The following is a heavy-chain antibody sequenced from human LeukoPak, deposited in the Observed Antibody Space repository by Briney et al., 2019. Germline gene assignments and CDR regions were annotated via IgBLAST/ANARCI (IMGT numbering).Heavy chain of an antibody. J-gene: IGHJ4*02. Sequence: SETLSLTCTVSGGSISDYYWSWIRQPAGKGLEWIGRMYTSGSTKYNPSLKSRVTMSVDTSKNQFSLKLRSVTAADTAVYYCARVSAVADHYFDYWGQGTLVNVSS. D-gene: IGHD6-19*01. CDR3: ARVSAVADHYFDY. CDR2: MYTSGST. V-gene: IGHV4-4*07. CDR1: GGSISDYY.